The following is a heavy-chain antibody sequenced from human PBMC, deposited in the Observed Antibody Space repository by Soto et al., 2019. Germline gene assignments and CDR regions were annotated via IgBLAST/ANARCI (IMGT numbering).Heavy chain of an antibody. CDR3: ARHPIDEPFDY. D-gene: IGHD3-16*02. CDR1: GGSISSSSYY. CDR2: IYYSGST. J-gene: IGHJ4*02. Sequence: QLQLQESGPGLVKPSETLSLTCTVSGGSISSSSYYWGWIRQPPGKGLEWIGSIYYSGSTYYNPSLKSRVTISVDTSKNQFSLKLSSVTAADTAVYYCARHPIDEPFDYWGQGTLVTVSS. V-gene: IGHV4-39*01.